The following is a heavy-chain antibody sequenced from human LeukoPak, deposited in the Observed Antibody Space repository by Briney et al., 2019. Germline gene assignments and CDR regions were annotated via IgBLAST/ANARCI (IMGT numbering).Heavy chain of an antibody. V-gene: IGHV3-13*01. Sequence: GGSLRLSCATSGFTFSNHAMHWVRQATGKGLEWVSAIGTAGDTFYPGSVKGRFTISRENAKNSLSLQINSLKAEDTAAYYCVRQQTSHGNFDYWGQGTLVTVSS. CDR1: GFTFSNHA. CDR3: VRQQTSHGNFDY. J-gene: IGHJ4*02. CDR2: IGTAGDT. D-gene: IGHD1-26*01.